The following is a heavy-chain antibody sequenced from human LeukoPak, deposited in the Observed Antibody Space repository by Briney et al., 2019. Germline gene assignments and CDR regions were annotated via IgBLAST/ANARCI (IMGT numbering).Heavy chain of an antibody. CDR3: TTGQTIIVGVIIAY. CDR2: IKSKTDGGTT. Sequence: GGSLRLSCAASGFTFSNAWMSWIRQAPGKGLEWVGRIKSKTDGGTTDYAAPVKGRFTISRDDSKNTLYLQMNSLKTEDTAVYYCTTGQTIIVGVIIAYWGQGTLATVSP. D-gene: IGHD3-22*01. V-gene: IGHV3-15*01. J-gene: IGHJ4*02. CDR1: GFTFSNAW.